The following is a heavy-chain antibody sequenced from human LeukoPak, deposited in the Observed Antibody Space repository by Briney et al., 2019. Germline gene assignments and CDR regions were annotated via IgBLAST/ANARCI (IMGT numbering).Heavy chain of an antibody. CDR3: AGRGGHYDSSGYEYRPRRTYYFDY. J-gene: IGHJ4*02. CDR2: INHSGST. D-gene: IGHD3-22*01. CDR1: GGSFSGYY. Sequence: PSETLSLTCAVYGGSFSGYYWSWIRQPPGKGLEWIGEINHSGSTNYNPSLKSRVTISVDTSKNQFSLKLSSVTAADTAVYYCAGRGGHYDSSGYEYRPRRTYYFDYWGQGTLVTVSS. V-gene: IGHV4-34*01.